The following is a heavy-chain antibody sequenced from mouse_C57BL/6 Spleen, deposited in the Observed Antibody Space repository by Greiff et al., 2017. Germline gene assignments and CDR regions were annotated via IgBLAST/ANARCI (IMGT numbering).Heavy chain of an antibody. CDR3: ARWGYGNWNYDV. Sequence: QVQLQQPGTELVKPGASVKLSCKASGYTFTSYWMHWVKQRPGQGLEWIGNINPSNGGTNYNEKFKGKATLTVDQSSSTSYIQHGSLTSEDSAVDYGARWGYGNWNYDVWGTGTTVTVSS. CDR1: GYTFTSYW. CDR2: INPSNGGT. V-gene: IGHV1-53*01. D-gene: IGHD2-1*01. J-gene: IGHJ1*03.